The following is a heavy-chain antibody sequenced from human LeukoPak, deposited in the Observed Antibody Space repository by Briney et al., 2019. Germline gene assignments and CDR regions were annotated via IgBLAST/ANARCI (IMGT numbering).Heavy chain of an antibody. Sequence: QTGGSLRLSCAASGFTFSSYDMHWVRQATGKGLEWVSAIGTAGDTYYPGSVKGRFTISRENAKNSLYLQMNSLRAGDTAVYYCARGKTLYYDSSGYPLPYFDYWGQGTLVTVSS. CDR3: ARGKTLYYDSSGYPLPYFDY. CDR1: GFTFSSYD. CDR2: IGTAGDT. J-gene: IGHJ4*02. D-gene: IGHD3-22*01. V-gene: IGHV3-13*01.